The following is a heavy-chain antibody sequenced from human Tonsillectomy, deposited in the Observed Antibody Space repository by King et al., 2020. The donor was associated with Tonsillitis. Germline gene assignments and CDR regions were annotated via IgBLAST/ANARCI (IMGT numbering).Heavy chain of an antibody. V-gene: IGHV1-8*02. D-gene: IGHD3-9*01. Sequence: VQLVESGAEVKKPGASVKVSCKASGYTFTSYDINWVRQATGQGLEWMGWMNPNSGNTGYAQKFQGRVTMTRNTSISTAYMELSSLRSEDTAVYYCAGRGPLRRGVLRYFGGMGGMDVWGQGTTVTVSS. CDR2: MNPNSGNT. J-gene: IGHJ6*02. CDR3: AGRGPLRRGVLRYFGGMGGMDV. CDR1: GYTFTSYD.